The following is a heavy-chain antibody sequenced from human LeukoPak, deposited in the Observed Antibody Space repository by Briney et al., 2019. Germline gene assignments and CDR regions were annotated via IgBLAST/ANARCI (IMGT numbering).Heavy chain of an antibody. CDR2: IYYSGST. J-gene: IGHJ5*02. Sequence: SETLSLTCTVSGGSISSHYWSWIRQPPGKGLEWIGYIYYSGSTNYNPSLKSRVTISVDTSKNQFSLKLSSVTAADTAVYYCARGAGYLGWFDPWGQGTLVTVSS. D-gene: IGHD3-16*01. CDR3: ARGAGYLGWFDP. CDR1: GGSISSHY. V-gene: IGHV4-59*11.